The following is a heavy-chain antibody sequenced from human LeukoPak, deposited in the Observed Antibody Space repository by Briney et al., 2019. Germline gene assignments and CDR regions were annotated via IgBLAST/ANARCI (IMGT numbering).Heavy chain of an antibody. J-gene: IGHJ4*02. CDR1: GFTVSSNY. CDR3: ARGLYYYDSSGYYYY. V-gene: IGHV3-53*01. CDR2: IYTDGRT. D-gene: IGHD3-22*01. Sequence: GGSLRLSCAASGFTVSSNYMSWVRQAPGKGLEWVSVIYTDGRTYYADSVKGRFSIPRDNSKNTLYLQMNSLRAEDTAVYYCARGLYYYDSSGYYYYWGQGTLVTVSS.